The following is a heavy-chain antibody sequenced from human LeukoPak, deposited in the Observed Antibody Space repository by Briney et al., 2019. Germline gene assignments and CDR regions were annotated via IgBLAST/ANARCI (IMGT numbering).Heavy chain of an antibody. V-gene: IGHV4-39*01. CDR3: ARQGSSSWYGWYFDL. D-gene: IGHD6-13*01. J-gene: IGHJ2*01. CDR1: GGSISGTTHN. CDR2: IYYSESA. Sequence: PSETLSLTCSVSGGSISGTTHNWGWIRQPPGKGLEWIATIYYSESAKKSPSLKSRVTISLDTSRNQFSLKLSSVTAADPAVYYCARQGSSSWYGWYFDLWGRGSLVTVSS.